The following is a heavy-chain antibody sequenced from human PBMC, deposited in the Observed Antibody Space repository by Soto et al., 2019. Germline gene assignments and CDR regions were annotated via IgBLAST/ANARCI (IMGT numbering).Heavy chain of an antibody. J-gene: IGHJ5*02. Sequence: GGSLRLSCAASGFTFSSYAMSWVRQAPGKGLEWVSAISGSGGSTYYADSVKGRFTISRDNSKNTLYLQMNSLRAEDTAVYYCAKSSSIRCSGSYLMNWFDPWGQGTLVTVSS. D-gene: IGHD3-10*02. CDR3: AKSSSIRCSGSYLMNWFDP. CDR1: GFTFSSYA. V-gene: IGHV3-23*01. CDR2: ISGSGGST.